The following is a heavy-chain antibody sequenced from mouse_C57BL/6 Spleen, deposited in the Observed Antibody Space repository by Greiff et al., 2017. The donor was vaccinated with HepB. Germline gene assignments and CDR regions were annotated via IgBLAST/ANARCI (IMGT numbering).Heavy chain of an antibody. CDR2: INPSSGYN. Sequence: QVQLQQSGAELARPGASVKMSCKASGYTFTSYTMHWVKQRPGQGLEWIGYINPSSGYNKYNQKFKDKATLTADKSSSTAYMQLSSLTSEDSAVYYCARWDGSRLWYFDVWGTGTTVTVSS. CDR3: ARWDGSRLWYFDV. CDR1: GYTFTSYT. V-gene: IGHV1-4*01. J-gene: IGHJ1*03. D-gene: IGHD1-1*01.